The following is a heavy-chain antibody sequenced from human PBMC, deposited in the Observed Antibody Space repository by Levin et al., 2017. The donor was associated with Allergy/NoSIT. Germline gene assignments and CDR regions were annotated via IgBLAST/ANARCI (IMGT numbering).Heavy chain of an antibody. CDR2: IYNTGTT. CDR1: GYSITSGFF. CDR3: GRITRSGHYVDF. Sequence: SETLSLNCHVSGYSITSGFFWGWIRQSPGRRPEWVGHIYNTGTTYYNPSLQSRVSISVDTSGNQLSLRLNSVTAADTAVYYCGRITRSGHYVDFWGQGILVTVSS. D-gene: IGHD2-15*01. J-gene: IGHJ4*01. V-gene: IGHV4-38-2*01.